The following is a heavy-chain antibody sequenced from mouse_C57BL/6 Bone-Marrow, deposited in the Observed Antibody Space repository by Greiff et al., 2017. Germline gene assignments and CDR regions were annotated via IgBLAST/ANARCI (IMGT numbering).Heavy chain of an antibody. CDR1: GYAFSSYW. CDR2: IYPGDGDT. D-gene: IGHD1-1*01. CDR3: ARVPFTTVVASMDY. J-gene: IGHJ4*01. V-gene: IGHV1-80*01. Sequence: LQESGAELVKPGASVKISCKASGYAFSSYWMNWVKQRPGKGLEWIGQIYPGDGDTNYNGKFKGKATLTADKSSSTAYMKLSSLTSEDSAVYFCARVPFTTVVASMDYWGQGTSVTVSS.